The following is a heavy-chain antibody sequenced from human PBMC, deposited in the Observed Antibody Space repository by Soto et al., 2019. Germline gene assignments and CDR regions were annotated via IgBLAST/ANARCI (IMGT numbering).Heavy chain of an antibody. Sequence: SETLSLTCAVYGRSFSGYYCSWIRQPPGKGLEWIGEIYHSGSTNYNPSLKSRVTISVDKSKNQFSLKLSSVTAADTAVYYCAKCITALGPIDYWGQGTLVTVS. CDR2: IYHSGST. CDR1: GRSFSGYY. D-gene: IGHD6-6*01. J-gene: IGHJ4*02. V-gene: IGHV4-34*01. CDR3: AKCITALGPIDY.